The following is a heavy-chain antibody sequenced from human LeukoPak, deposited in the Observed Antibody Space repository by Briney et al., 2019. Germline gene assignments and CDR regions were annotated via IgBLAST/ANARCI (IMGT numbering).Heavy chain of an antibody. D-gene: IGHD4-23*01. J-gene: IGHJ5*02. CDR2: INPSGGST. CDR3: ARDNSVEDTAWWFDP. V-gene: IGHV1-46*01. Sequence: GASVKVSCKASGYTLTTYGINWVRQAPGQGLEWMGIINPSGGSTSYAQKFQGRVTMTRDMSTSTDYMELSSLRSEDTAVYYCARDNSVEDTAWWFDPWGQGTLVTVSS. CDR1: GYTLTTYG.